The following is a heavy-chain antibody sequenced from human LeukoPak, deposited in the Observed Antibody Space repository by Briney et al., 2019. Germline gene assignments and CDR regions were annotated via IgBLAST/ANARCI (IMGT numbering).Heavy chain of an antibody. CDR1: GFTFSSYW. Sequence: GGSLRLSCAASGFTFSSYWMHWVRQAPGKGLVWVSRINSDGSSTSYAADFVKGRFTISRDNAKNSLYLQMSSLRAEDTAVYYCARGPAAILREEIYHYYYMDVWGKGTTVTVSS. V-gene: IGHV3-74*01. CDR2: INSDGSST. D-gene: IGHD2-2*01. CDR3: ARGPAAILREEIYHYYYMDV. J-gene: IGHJ6*03.